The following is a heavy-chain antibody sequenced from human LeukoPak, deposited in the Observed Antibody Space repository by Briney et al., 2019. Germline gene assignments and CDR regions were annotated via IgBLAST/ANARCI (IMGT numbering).Heavy chain of an antibody. CDR2: IYKNGDT. CDR3: ARYDGSAGDY. J-gene: IGHJ4*02. V-gene: IGHV4-59*01. Sequence: SETLSLTCTVSGGSISSYYWTWIRQPPGKGLEWVGYIYKNGDTNYNPSLTSRVTMSIDTSKKQFSLKLRSVTAADTAFYYCARYDGSAGDYWGPGILVTVSS. D-gene: IGHD3-10*01. CDR1: GGSISSYY.